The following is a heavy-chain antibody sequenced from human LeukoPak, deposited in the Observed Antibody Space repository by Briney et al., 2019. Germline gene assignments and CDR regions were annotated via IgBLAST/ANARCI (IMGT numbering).Heavy chain of an antibody. CDR2: FDREDGES. V-gene: IGHV1-24*01. Sequence: ASVKVSCKVSGASLSETSIHWVRQAPGQWLEWMGGFDREDGESIFAQRFQGRFSMTEDTSTDTAYMELRSLRPEDTAVYYCATADKWEPLDYWGQGTLVTVSS. D-gene: IGHD1-26*01. CDR1: GASLSETS. J-gene: IGHJ4*02. CDR3: ATADKWEPLDY.